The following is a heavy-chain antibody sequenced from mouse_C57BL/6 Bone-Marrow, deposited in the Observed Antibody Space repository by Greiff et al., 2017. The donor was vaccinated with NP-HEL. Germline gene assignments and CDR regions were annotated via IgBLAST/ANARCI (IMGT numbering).Heavy chain of an antibody. CDR2: ISYDGSN. CDR1: GYSITSGYY. Sequence: EVKLMESGPGLVKPSQSLSLTCSVTGYSITSGYYWNWIRQFPGNKLEWMGYISYDGSNNYNPSLKNRISITRDTSKNQFFLKLNSVTTEDTATYYCARARDGYYDGFAYWGQGTLVTVSA. V-gene: IGHV3-6*01. CDR3: ARARDGYYDGFAY. J-gene: IGHJ3*01. D-gene: IGHD2-3*01.